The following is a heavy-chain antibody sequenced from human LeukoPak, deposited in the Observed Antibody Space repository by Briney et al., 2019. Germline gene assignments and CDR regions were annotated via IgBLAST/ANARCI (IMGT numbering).Heavy chain of an antibody. Sequence: SGAPSLPCAISGGSINNYYWSWVRPPPGEGLEWVGYIYYSGTTNYSPSLNSRVNISLDTAKNQFSLRLSSVTAADTAVYYCARQTAKNVDTARFDSWGQGTLVTVSS. CDR3: ARQTAKNVDTARFDS. V-gene: IGHV4-59*08. J-gene: IGHJ4*02. D-gene: IGHD5-18*01. CDR2: IYYSGTT. CDR1: GGSINNYY.